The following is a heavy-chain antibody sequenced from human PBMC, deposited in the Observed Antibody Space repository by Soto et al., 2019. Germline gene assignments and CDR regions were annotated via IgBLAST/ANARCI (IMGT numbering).Heavy chain of an antibody. Sequence: QVHLQESGPGLVKPSGTLSLTCTVSGGSISDYYWSWIRQPPGKGLEWIGYIYYSGSTKYNASLKSRVTISVDTSTNQFSLRLSSVTAADTAVYYCARGAGWWNYWGQGTLVTVSS. J-gene: IGHJ4*02. V-gene: IGHV4-59*01. CDR1: GGSISDYY. CDR2: IYYSGST. D-gene: IGHD6-19*01. CDR3: ARGAGWWNY.